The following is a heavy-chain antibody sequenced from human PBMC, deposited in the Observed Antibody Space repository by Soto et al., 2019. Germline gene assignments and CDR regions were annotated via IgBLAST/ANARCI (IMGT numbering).Heavy chain of an antibody. J-gene: IGHJ4*02. D-gene: IGHD3-10*01. CDR1: GYTFINYH. Sequence: QVQLVQSGGEVKKPGASVTVSSKASGYTFINYHITWVRQAPGQGLEWMAWINTYNGMTDYAQRFQGRVTMTRDTSTSTAFMELMNLESDDTAVYFCAKSPRGEMATDWGQGTLVIVSS. V-gene: IGHV1-18*01. CDR2: INTYNGMT. CDR3: AKSPRGEMATD.